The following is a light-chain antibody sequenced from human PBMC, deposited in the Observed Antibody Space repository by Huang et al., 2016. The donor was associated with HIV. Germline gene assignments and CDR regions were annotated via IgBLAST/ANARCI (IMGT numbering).Light chain of an antibody. J-gene: IGKJ1*01. V-gene: IGKV3-15*01. CDR3: QHYSNWPPWT. CDR2: GAS. CDR1: QSISSN. Sequence: EIVMTQSPAPLSVSPGERATLSCRASQSISSNLAWYQQKADQAPRLLIDGASTRATGVPARFSGSGSGTEFTRTISSLQSEDFAIYYCQHYSNWPPWTFGQGTKVEI.